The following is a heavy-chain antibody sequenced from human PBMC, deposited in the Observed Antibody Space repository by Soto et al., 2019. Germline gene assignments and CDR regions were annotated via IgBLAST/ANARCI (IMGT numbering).Heavy chain of an antibody. CDR1: GGSFSGYY. Sequence: SETLSLTCAVHGGSFSGYYWTWIRQPPGKGLEWIGDISHSGSTNYNSSLKSRVTISVDTSKNQLSLKLRSVTAADTAVYYCAREEVPQWFTRGYYGMDVWGQGTTVTVSS. CDR3: AREEVPQWFTRGYYGMDV. CDR2: ISHSGST. J-gene: IGHJ6*02. V-gene: IGHV4-34*01. D-gene: IGHD2-2*01.